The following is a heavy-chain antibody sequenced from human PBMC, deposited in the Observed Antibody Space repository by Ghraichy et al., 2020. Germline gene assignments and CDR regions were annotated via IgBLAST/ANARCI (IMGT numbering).Heavy chain of an antibody. CDR2: ISWNSGSI. CDR1: GFTFDDYA. CDR3: AKGIFGVVLPLDY. J-gene: IGHJ4*02. V-gene: IGHV3-9*01. D-gene: IGHD3-3*01. Sequence: SLNISCAASGFTFDDYAMHWVRQAPGKGLEWVSGISWNSGSIGYADSVKGRFTISRDNAKNSLYLQMNSLRAEDTALYYCAKGIFGVVLPLDYWGQGTLVTVSS.